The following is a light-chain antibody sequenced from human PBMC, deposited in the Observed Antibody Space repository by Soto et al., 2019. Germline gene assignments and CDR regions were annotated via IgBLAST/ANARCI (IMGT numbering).Light chain of an antibody. V-gene: IGKV3-15*01. J-gene: IGKJ4*01. CDR1: QSVSSN. Sequence: EIVLTQSPGTLSLSPGERATLNCRASQSVSSNLAWYQQKPGQAPRLLIYGASTRATGIPARFSGSGSGTEFTLTISSLQSEDFAVYYCQQYNNWPPLTFGGGTKVDIK. CDR3: QQYNNWPPLT. CDR2: GAS.